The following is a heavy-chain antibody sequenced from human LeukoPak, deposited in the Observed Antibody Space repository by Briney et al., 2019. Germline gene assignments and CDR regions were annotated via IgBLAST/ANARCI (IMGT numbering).Heavy chain of an antibody. V-gene: IGHV3-30*02. CDR2: IRYDGSNK. J-gene: IGHJ4*02. Sequence: PGGSLRLSCAASGFTFSSYGMHWVRQAPGKGLEWVAFIRYDGSNKYYADSVKGRFTISRDNSKNTLYLQMNSLRAEDTAAYYCAKDPSRSPYDSSGYPYYFDYWGQGTLVTVSS. CDR1: GFTFSSYG. D-gene: IGHD3-22*01. CDR3: AKDPSRSPYDSSGYPYYFDY.